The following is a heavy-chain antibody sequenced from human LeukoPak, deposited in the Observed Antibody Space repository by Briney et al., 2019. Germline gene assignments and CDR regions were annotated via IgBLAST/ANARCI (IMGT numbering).Heavy chain of an antibody. CDR3: ARAKAAAGIDYFDY. CDR2: IYYTGNT. V-gene: IGHV4-59*01. Sequence: PSETLSLTCTVSGGSISTYYWSWIRQPPGKTLEWIGYIYYTGNTNYNPSLKSRVTISVDTSKNLFSLKVSSVTAADTAVYYCARAKAAAGIDYFDYWGQGALVTVSS. CDR1: GGSISTYY. J-gene: IGHJ4*02. D-gene: IGHD6-13*01.